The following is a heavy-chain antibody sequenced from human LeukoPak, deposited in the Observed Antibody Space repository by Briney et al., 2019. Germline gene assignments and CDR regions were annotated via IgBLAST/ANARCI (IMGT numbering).Heavy chain of an antibody. D-gene: IGHD2-2*01. CDR1: GGTFSSYA. CDR3: ARGLGIVVVPAAPLSYYYYGMDV. J-gene: IGHJ6*04. CDR2: IIPIFGTA. V-gene: IGHV1-69*06. Sequence: SVKVSCKASGGTFSSYAISWVRQAPGQGLEWMGGIIPIFGTANYAQKFRGRVTITADKSTSTAYMELSSLRSEGTAVYYCARGLGIVVVPAAPLSYYYYGMDVWGKGTTVTVSS.